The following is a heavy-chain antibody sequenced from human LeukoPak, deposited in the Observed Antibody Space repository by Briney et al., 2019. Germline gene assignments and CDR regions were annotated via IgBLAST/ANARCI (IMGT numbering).Heavy chain of an antibody. CDR2: ISHSGNS. V-gene: IGHV4-30-4*08. Sequence: PSETLSRTCTVSGGSISSGDYYWSWIRQPPGKGLEWIGYISHSGNSYFNPSLKSRIILSLETSKNQFSLKLSSVTAADTAVYYCARQPSTRYCSSATCYTLDIWGQGTMVTVPS. CDR3: ARQPSTRYCSSATCYTLDI. CDR1: GGSISSGDYY. D-gene: IGHD2-2*02. J-gene: IGHJ3*02.